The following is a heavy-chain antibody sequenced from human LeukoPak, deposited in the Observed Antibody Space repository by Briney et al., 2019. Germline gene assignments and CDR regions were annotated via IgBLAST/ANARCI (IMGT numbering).Heavy chain of an antibody. Sequence: PGGSLRLSCAASGFTFDDYAMHWVRQAPGKGLEWVSGISWNSGSIGYADSVKGRFTISRDNAKNSLYLQMNSLRAEDTALYYCAKEKCSSTSCYSPRPYYYYYYYGMDVWGQGTTVTVSS. CDR1: GFTFDDYA. CDR3: AKEKCSSTSCYSPRPYYYYYYYGMDV. J-gene: IGHJ6*02. V-gene: IGHV3-9*01. D-gene: IGHD2-2*01. CDR2: ISWNSGSI.